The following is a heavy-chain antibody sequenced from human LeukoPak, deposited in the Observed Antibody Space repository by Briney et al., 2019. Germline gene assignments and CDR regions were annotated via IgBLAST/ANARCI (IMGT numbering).Heavy chain of an antibody. Sequence: SETLSLTCTVSGVSISSYSWTWIRQPAGKGLEWIGRIFTSGSTNYNPSLKSRDTISVDTSENQFSLKLSSVTAADTAVYYCSSSGGNSGESFDYWGQGTMVSVSS. CDR2: IFTSGST. CDR3: SSSGGNSGESFDY. J-gene: IGHJ4*02. CDR1: GVSISSYS. D-gene: IGHD4-23*01. V-gene: IGHV4-4*07.